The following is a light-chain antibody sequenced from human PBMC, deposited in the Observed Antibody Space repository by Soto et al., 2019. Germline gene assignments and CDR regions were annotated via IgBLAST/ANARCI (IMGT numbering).Light chain of an antibody. CDR1: QSLTNSF. CDR2: DTS. Sequence: EFVLTQSPGTLSLSPGERATLSCRASQSLTNSFIAWYQQRPGQAPRLLIYDTSSRASGIPDRFSGSGSGTDFTLTIIRLEPEDFAVYYCQQYDISPWTFGQGTKVDI. V-gene: IGKV3-20*01. J-gene: IGKJ1*01. CDR3: QQYDISPWT.